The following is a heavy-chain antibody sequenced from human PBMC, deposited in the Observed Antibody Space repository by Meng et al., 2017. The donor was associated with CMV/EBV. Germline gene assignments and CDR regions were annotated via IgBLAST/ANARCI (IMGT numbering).Heavy chain of an antibody. D-gene: IGHD6-13*01. CDR2: IIYCGSA. V-gene: IGHV4-4*07. J-gene: IGHJ4*02. Sequence: LEESGPRLEHPLPPRSRTCTVCCCSSSSCYWVWMRHPAGRELLWIVDIIYCGSANHYPSLKSSITMSVNTSKKQLSVNLSSVIDPVTAVYYCAREMPIGAAGCFDYWGQGTLVTVSS. CDR1: CCSSSSCY. CDR3: AREMPIGAAGCFDY.